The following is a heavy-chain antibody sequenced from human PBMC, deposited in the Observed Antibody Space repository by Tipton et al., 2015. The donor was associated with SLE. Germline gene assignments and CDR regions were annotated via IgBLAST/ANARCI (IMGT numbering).Heavy chain of an antibody. Sequence: SLRLSCAASGFTFSSYAMHWVRQAPGKGLEWVTLISYDGSSQYYADSVKGRFTISRDNSKNTLYLQMNSLRGEDTAVYYCAKERRGYYMEVWGKGTTVTVSS. V-gene: IGHV3-30*04. CDR1: GFTFSSYA. CDR3: AKERRGYYMEV. CDR2: ISYDGSSQ. J-gene: IGHJ6*03.